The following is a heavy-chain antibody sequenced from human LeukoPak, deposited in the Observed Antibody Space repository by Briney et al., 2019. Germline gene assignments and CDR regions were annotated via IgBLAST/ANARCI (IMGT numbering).Heavy chain of an antibody. CDR2: IYYSGST. V-gene: IGHV4-39*01. CDR3: ARHRYYDTLTGLFRYYLDY. CDR1: GGSIGNTSYH. D-gene: IGHD3-9*01. Sequence: PSETLSLTCTVSGGSIGNTSYHWGWIRQPPGTGLEWIGTIYYSGSTYYNPSLKSRVTISIDTSKNQFSLKLSSVTAADTAVYYCARHRYYDTLTGLFRYYLDYWGQGTLVTVSS. J-gene: IGHJ4*02.